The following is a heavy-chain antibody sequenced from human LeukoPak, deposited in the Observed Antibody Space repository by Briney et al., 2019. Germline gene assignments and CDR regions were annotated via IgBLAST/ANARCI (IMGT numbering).Heavy chain of an antibody. J-gene: IGHJ3*02. Sequence: GGSLRLSCAASGFTFSSYWMSWVRQAPGKGLEWVANIKQDGSEKYYVDSVKGRFTISRDNAKNSLYLQMNSLRAEATAVYYRAKDRLVVVAATLGAFDIWGQGTMVTVSS. V-gene: IGHV3-7*03. CDR2: IKQDGSEK. D-gene: IGHD2-15*01. CDR3: AKDRLVVVAATLGAFDI. CDR1: GFTFSSYW.